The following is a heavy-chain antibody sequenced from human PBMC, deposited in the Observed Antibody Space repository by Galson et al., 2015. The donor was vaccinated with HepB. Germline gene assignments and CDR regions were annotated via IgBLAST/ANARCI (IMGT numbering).Heavy chain of an antibody. CDR1: GGTFSRDT. J-gene: IGHJ6*02. CDR2: FIPTFGAA. CDR3: ARVVRGIAAAGNDYYYGMDV. D-gene: IGHD6-13*01. V-gene: IGHV1-69*08. Sequence: SVKVSCKASGGTFSRDTISWVRQAPGQGLEWMGRFIPTFGAANYAQKVQGRVTITADRSTSTVFMELRSLRSEDTAVYYCARVVRGIAAAGNDYYYGMDVWGQGTTVTVSS.